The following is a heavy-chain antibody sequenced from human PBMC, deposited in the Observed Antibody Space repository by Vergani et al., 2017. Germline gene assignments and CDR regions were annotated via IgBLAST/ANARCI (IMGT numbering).Heavy chain of an antibody. CDR1: GGSISSYY. CDR3: VGAQGGDVPHDKRGYFFYGMDV. CDR2: IYYTGIT. V-gene: IGHV4-59*04. J-gene: IGHJ6*02. Sequence: QVQLQESGPGLVKPSETLSLTCTVSGGSISSYYWSWIRQPPGKGLEWIGEIYYTGITNYNSSLKSRVSMAVDTSKNQFSLNLTSVTAADTAMYYCVGAQGGDVPHDKRGYFFYGMDVWGQGTTVTVSS. D-gene: IGHD3-16*01.